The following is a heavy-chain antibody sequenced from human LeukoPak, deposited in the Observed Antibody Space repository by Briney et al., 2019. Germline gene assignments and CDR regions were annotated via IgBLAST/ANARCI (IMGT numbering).Heavy chain of an antibody. J-gene: IGHJ4*02. CDR3: TRRGYCGDDCYSGLDY. D-gene: IGHD2-21*02. CDR1: GFSFSGSV. CDR2: IRSKTNNDAT. V-gene: IGHV3-73*01. Sequence: GGSLKLSCAASGFSFSGSVMHWVRQPSGKGLEGVGRIRSKTNNDATAYAASVKGRFTIYRDDSKNMAYLQMNSLKTEDTAVYYCTRRGYCGDDCYSGLDYWGQGTLVTVSS.